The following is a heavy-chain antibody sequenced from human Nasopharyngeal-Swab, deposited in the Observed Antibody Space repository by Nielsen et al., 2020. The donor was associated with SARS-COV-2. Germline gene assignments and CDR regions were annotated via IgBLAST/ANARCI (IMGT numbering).Heavy chain of an antibody. D-gene: IGHD6-6*01. Sequence: GESLKISCATSGFTFSTYWMTWVRQAPGKGLEWVANIKQDGSEKYYIDSVKGRFTISRDNAKSSLFLEMNSLKFEDTAVYYCAKDEDSSPSQRGYWGQGTLVTVSS. CDR2: IKQDGSEK. CDR1: GFTFSTYW. CDR3: AKDEDSSPSQRGY. V-gene: IGHV3-7*01. J-gene: IGHJ4*02.